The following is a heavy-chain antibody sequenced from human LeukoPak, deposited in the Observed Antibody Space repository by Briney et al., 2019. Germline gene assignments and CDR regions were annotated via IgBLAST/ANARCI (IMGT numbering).Heavy chain of an antibody. V-gene: IGHV1-69*05. CDR2: IIPIFGTA. J-gene: IGHJ5*02. CDR1: GGTFSSYA. CDR3: ARDTYYYDSSGYYYVATKYNWFDP. D-gene: IGHD3-22*01. Sequence: SVKVSCKASGGTFSSYAISWVRQAPGQGLEWMGGIIPIFGTANYAQKFQGRVTITTDESTSTAYMELSSLRSEDTAVYYCARDTYYYDSSGYYYVATKYNWFDPWGQGTLVTVSS.